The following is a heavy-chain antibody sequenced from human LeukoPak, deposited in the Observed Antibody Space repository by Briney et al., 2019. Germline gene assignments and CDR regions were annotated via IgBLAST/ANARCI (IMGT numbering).Heavy chain of an antibody. CDR2: INPNSGGT. CDR1: GYTFTGYY. D-gene: IGHD3-3*01. J-gene: IGHJ4*02. Sequence: GASVKVSCKASGYTFTGYYMHWVRRAPGQGLEWMGRINPNSGGTNYAQKFQGRVTMTRDTSISTAYMELSRLRSDDTAVYYCARPYDFWSGYYNYWGQGTLLTVSS. CDR3: ARPYDFWSGYYNY. V-gene: IGHV1-2*06.